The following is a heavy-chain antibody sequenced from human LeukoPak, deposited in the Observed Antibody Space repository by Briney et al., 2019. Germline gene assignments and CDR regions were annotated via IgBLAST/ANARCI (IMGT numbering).Heavy chain of an antibody. V-gene: IGHV4-34*01. J-gene: IGHJ4*02. CDR2: INHSGST. CDR1: GGSFSGYY. CDR3: ARGRAQITMIVVVITPYFDY. Sequence: SETLSLTCAVYGGSFSGYYWSWIRQPPGKGLEWIGEINHSGSTNYNPSLKSRVTISVDTSKNQFSLKLSSVTAADTAVYYCARGRAQITMIVVVITPYFDYWGQGTLVTVSS. D-gene: IGHD3-22*01.